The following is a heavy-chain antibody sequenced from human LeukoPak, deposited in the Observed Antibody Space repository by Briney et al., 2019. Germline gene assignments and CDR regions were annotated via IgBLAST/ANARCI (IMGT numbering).Heavy chain of an antibody. CDR2: INHSGST. D-gene: IGHD3-22*01. CDR3: ARDRTGYYNYFDY. V-gene: IGHV4-34*01. CDR1: GGSFSGYY. Sequence: SSETLSLTCAVYGGSFSGYYWSWIRQPPGKGLEWIGEINHSGSTNYSPSLKSRVTISVDTSKNQFSLKLSSVTAADTAVYYCARDRTGYYNYFDYWGQGTLVTVSS. J-gene: IGHJ4*02.